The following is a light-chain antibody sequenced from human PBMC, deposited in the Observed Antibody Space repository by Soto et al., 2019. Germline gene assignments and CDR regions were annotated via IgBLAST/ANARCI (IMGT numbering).Light chain of an antibody. J-gene: IGKJ1*01. V-gene: IGKV3-11*01. Sequence: IVLTQSPATLSLSPGERATLSCRASQSVYSLLAWYQQKPGQAPRLLIYDAANRATGIPARFSGSGYGTDFTLTISSLEPEDFAVYYCQQRANLWTFGQGTRVQIK. CDR3: QQRANLWT. CDR1: QSVYSL. CDR2: DAA.